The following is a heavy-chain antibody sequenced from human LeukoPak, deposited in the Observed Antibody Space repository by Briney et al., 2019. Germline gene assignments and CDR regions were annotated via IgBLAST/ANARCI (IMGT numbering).Heavy chain of an antibody. CDR3: ARVSSGSYLGPFDY. CDR2: INLSVGDT. Sequence: ASVKVSCKASGYTFTSYYMHWVRQAPGQGLEWMGLINLSVGDTTYTQKFQGRVTMTRDTSTSTVYMELSSLRSEDTAVYYCARVSSGSYLGPFDYWGQGTLVTVSS. CDR1: GYTFTSYY. J-gene: IGHJ4*02. D-gene: IGHD1-26*01. V-gene: IGHV1-46*01.